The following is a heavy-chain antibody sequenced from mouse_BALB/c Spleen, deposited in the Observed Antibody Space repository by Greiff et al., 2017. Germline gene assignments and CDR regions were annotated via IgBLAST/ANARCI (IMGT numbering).Heavy chain of an antibody. CDR3: AREGDYYGSRPWFAY. J-gene: IGHJ3*01. CDR1: GYSITSDYA. CDR2: ISYSGST. D-gene: IGHD1-1*01. V-gene: IGHV3-2*02. Sequence: EVQLQQSGPGLVKPSQSLSLTCTVTGYSITSDYAWNWIRQFPGNKLEWMGYISYSGSTSYNPSLKSRISITRDTSKNQFFLQLNSVTTEDTATYYCAREGDYYGSRPWFAYWGQGTLVTVSA.